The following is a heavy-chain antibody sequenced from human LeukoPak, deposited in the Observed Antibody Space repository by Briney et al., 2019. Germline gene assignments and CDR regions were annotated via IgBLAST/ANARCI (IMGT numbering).Heavy chain of an antibody. Sequence: SQTLSLTYALSGDSVSNISVGWNWIRQSPSRGLEWLGRTYYRSKWYNDYAVSVKGRIAINPDTSKNQFSLQLNSVTPEDTAVYYCARWKGAYSDYWGQGTVVTVSS. CDR2: TYYRSKWYN. J-gene: IGHJ4*02. CDR1: GDSVSNISVG. CDR3: ARWKGAYSDY. V-gene: IGHV6-1*01. D-gene: IGHD4/OR15-4a*01.